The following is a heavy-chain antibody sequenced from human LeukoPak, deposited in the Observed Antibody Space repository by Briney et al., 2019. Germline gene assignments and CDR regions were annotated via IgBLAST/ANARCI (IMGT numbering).Heavy chain of an antibody. D-gene: IGHD1-26*01. J-gene: IGHJ4*02. CDR3: ARLGGKDSGSYSGLFDY. Sequence: ASVKVSCKASGYTFTGYYMHWVRQAPGQGLEWMGRINPNSGGTNYAQKFQGRVTMTRDTSTSTVYMELSSLRSEDTAVYYCARLGGKDSGSYSGLFDYWGQGTLVTVSS. CDR2: INPNSGGT. V-gene: IGHV1-2*06. CDR1: GYTFTGYY.